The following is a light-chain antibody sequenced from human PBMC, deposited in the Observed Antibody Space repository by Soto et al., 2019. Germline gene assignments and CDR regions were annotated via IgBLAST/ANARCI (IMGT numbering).Light chain of an antibody. CDR3: QQYNNWPIT. V-gene: IGKV3-15*01. CDR1: QSVSSN. CDR2: GTS. Sequence: EIVMTQSPATLSVSPGERATLSFRASQSVSSNLAWYQQKPGRAPRLLIYGTSTRATGIPARFSGSGSGTEFTLTISSLQSEDFAVYYCQQYNNWPITFGQGTRLEI. J-gene: IGKJ5*01.